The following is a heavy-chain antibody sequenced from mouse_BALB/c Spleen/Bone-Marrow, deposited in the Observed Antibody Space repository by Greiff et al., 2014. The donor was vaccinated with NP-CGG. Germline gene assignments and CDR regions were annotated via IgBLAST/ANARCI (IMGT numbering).Heavy chain of an antibody. V-gene: IGHV5-17*02. D-gene: IGHD1-1*01. CDR2: ISSGSSTI. CDR1: GFTFSSFA. CDR3: ARSGSSSGYFDY. Sequence: EVKLMESGGGLVQPGGSRKLSCAASGFTFSSFAKHWVRQAPEKGLEWVAYISSGSSTIYYADTVMGRFTISRDNPKNTLFLQMTSLRSEDTAMYYCARSGSSSGYFDYWGQGTTLTVSS. J-gene: IGHJ2*01.